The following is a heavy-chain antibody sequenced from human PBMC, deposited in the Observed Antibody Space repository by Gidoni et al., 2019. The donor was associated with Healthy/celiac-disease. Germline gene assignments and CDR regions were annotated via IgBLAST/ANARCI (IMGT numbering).Heavy chain of an antibody. CDR2: IYSGGST. J-gene: IGHJ4*02. Sequence: RLSCAASGFTVSSNYMSWVRQAPGKGLEWVSVIYSGGSTYYADSVKGRFTISRDNSKNTLYLQMNSLRAEDTAVYYCAREHSSGWYTPFDYWGQGTLVTVSS. CDR3: AREHSSGWYTPFDY. CDR1: GFTVSSNY. D-gene: IGHD6-19*01. V-gene: IGHV3-66*01.